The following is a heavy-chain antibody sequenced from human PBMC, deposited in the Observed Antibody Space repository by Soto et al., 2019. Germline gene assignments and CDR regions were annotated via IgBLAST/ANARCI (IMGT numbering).Heavy chain of an antibody. CDR3: ARQTTYSSSWYDY. D-gene: IGHD6-13*01. CDR2: IYSSGSA. J-gene: IGHJ5*01. V-gene: IGHV4-61*02. Sequence: PSETLSLTCSVSGGSISSGPYYWTWIRQPAGKGLEWIGRIYSSGSANYNPSLKSRVTMSVDTSKNQFSLKLSSVTAADTALYYCARQTTYSSSWYDYWGHGTLVTVSS. CDR1: GGSISSGPYY.